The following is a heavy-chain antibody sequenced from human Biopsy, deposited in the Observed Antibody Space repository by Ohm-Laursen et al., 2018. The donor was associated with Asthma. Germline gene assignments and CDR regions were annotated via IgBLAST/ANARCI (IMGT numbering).Heavy chain of an antibody. V-gene: IGHV4-34*01. CDR2: TNERGVT. Sequence: SDTLSLTCDVYPGSFSGFYWTWIRQSPEKGLEWIGETNERGVTNNNPSLKSRVIISIDTYWNRVSLKLTSVTAAGTAVYYCARGPELDVWGQGTTVTVSS. CDR3: ARGPELDV. J-gene: IGHJ6*02. CDR1: PGSFSGFY.